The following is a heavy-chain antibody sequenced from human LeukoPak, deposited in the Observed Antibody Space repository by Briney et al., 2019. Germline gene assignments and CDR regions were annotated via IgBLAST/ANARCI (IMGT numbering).Heavy chain of an antibody. CDR2: ISGSGGST. J-gene: IGHJ6*04. CDR3: AKSLPVTLRGYYYYGMDV. D-gene: IGHD4-17*01. V-gene: IGHV3-23*01. CDR1: GFTFSSYA. Sequence: GGSLRLSCAASGFTFSSYAMSWVRQAPGKGLEWVSAISGSGGSTYYADSVKGRFTISRDNSKNTLYLQMNSLRAEDTAVYYCAKSLPVTLRGYYYYGMDVWGKGTTVTVSS.